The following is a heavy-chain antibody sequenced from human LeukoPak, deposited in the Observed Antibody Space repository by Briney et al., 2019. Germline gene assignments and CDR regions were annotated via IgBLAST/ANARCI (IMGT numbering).Heavy chain of an antibody. D-gene: IGHD2-2*01. CDR2: IRSKANSYAT. J-gene: IGHJ6*03. CDR1: GFTFSGSA. V-gene: IGHV3-73*01. CDR3: TYVPIVVVPAAIDYMDV. Sequence: GGSLRLSCAASGFTFSGSAMHWVRQASGKGLEWVGRIRSKANSYATAYAASVKGRFTISRYDSKNTAYLQMNSLKTEDTAVYYCTYVPIVVVPAAIDYMDVWGKGTTVTVSS.